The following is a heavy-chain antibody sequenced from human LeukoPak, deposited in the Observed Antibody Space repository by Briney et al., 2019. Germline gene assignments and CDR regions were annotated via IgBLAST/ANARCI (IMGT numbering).Heavy chain of an antibody. CDR1: GFTVSSTY. D-gene: IGHD6-13*01. V-gene: IGHV3-53*01. CDR3: AREDQQLAGNLDY. CDR2: IYSGGST. J-gene: IGHJ4*02. Sequence: GGSLRLSCAASGFTVSSTYMSWVRQAPGKGLEWVSVIYSGGSTYYADSVKGRLTISRDNSKNTLCLQMNSLRAEDTAVYYCAREDQQLAGNLDYWGQGTLVTVSS.